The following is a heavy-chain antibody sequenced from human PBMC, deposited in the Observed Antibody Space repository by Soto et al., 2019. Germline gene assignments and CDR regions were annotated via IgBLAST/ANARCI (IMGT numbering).Heavy chain of an antibody. CDR1: GFTFSSYS. Sequence: GGSLILSCAASGFTFSSYSMNWVRQAPGKGLEWVSYISSSSSTIYYADSVKGRVTMTTDTSTSTAYMELRSLRSDDTAVYYCARVKASGWLNWFDPWGQGTLVTVSS. CDR3: ARVKASGWLNWFDP. CDR2: ISSSSSTI. V-gene: IGHV3-48*01. D-gene: IGHD6-19*01. J-gene: IGHJ5*02.